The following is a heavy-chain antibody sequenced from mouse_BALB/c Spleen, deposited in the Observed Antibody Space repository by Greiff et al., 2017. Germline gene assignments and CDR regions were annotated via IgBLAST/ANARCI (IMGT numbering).Heavy chain of an antibody. CDR1: GFSLTGYG. CDR3: ARGGYYGSSPFDY. CDR2: IWGDGST. V-gene: IGHV2-6-7*01. Sequence: LVAPSQSLSITCTVSGFSLTGYGVNWVRQPPGKGLEWLGMIWGDGSTDYNSALKSRLSISKDNSKSQVFLKMNSLQTDDTARYYCARGGYYGSSPFDYWGQGTTLTVSS. D-gene: IGHD1-1*01. J-gene: IGHJ2*01.